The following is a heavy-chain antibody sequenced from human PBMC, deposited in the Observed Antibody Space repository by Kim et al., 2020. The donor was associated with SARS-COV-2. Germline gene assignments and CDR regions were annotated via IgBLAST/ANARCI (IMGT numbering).Heavy chain of an antibody. CDR2: IKEDGRDT. CDR1: GFAFSTSW. CDR3: ARDPYDSSGYGAFDY. Sequence: GGSLRLSCVGSGFAFSTSWMTWVRQVPGKGLEWVANIKEDGRDTYYVDSVKGRFTISRDNAKSSVYLQMNSLRAEDTAVYYFARDPYDSSGYGAFDYWG. J-gene: IGHJ4*01. D-gene: IGHD3-22*01. V-gene: IGHV3-7*01.